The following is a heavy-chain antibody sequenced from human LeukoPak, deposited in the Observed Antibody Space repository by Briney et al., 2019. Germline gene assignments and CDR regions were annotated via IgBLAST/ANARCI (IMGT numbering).Heavy chain of an antibody. CDR3: ASHYYYDSSGLNWFDP. D-gene: IGHD3-22*01. J-gene: IGHJ5*02. V-gene: IGHV4-61*02. CDR1: GGSISSGSYY. Sequence: SETLSLTCTVSGGSISSGSYYWSWIRQPAGKGLEWIGRIYTSGSTNYNPSLKSRVTISVDTSKNQFSLKLSSVTAADTAVYYCASHYYYDSSGLNWFDPWGQGTLVTVSS. CDR2: IYTSGST.